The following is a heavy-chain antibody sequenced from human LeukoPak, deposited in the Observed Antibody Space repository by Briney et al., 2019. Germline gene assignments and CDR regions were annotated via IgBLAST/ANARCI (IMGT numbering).Heavy chain of an antibody. CDR1: GDSINSYY. J-gene: IGHJ5*02. V-gene: IGHV4-59*08. Sequence: SSETLSLTCAVSGDSINSYYWSWIRQPPGKGLERIGDIYYSGSTNYSPSLKSRVNISVDRSTNQFSLKVISVTAADTAVYYCARRTARWFDPWGQGTLVTVSS. CDR3: ARRTARWFDP. CDR2: IYYSGST.